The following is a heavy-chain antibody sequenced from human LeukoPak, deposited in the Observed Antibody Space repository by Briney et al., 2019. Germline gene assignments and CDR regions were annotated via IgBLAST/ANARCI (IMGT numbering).Heavy chain of an antibody. D-gene: IGHD2-2*02. CDR3: ARQGDIVVVPAALHPPEPQYGMDV. CDR2: IYYSGST. CDR1: GGSISSYY. V-gene: IGHV4-59*08. Sequence: SETLSLTCTVSGGSISSYYWSWIRQPPGKGLEWIGYIYYSGSTNYNPSLKSRVTISVDTSKNQFSLKLSSVTAADTAVYYCARQGDIVVVPAALHPPEPQYGMDVWGQGTTVTVSS. J-gene: IGHJ6*02.